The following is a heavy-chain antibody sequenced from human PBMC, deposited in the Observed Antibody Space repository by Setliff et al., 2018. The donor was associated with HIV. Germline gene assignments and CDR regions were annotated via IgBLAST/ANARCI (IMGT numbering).Heavy chain of an antibody. Sequence: SETLSLTCAVYGGSFSGYYWSWIRQPPGKGLEWNGEINHSGSTNYNMSLWSRVTISLDASRNQFSLELISVTAADTAVYYCAGGPGTTSIDYWAQGTLVTVSS. D-gene: IGHD1-26*01. V-gene: IGHV4-34*01. J-gene: IGHJ4*02. CDR1: GGSFSGYY. CDR2: INHSGST. CDR3: AGGPGTTSIDY.